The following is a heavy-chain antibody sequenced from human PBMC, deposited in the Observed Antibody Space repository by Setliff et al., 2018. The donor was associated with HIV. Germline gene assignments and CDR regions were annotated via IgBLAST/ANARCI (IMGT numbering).Heavy chain of an antibody. Sequence: SETLSLTCAVYGGSFSGYYWSWIRQPPGKGLEWNGEINHSGSTNYNMSLWSRVTISLDASRNQFSLELISVTAADTAVYYCAGGPGTTSIDYWAQGTLVTVSS. D-gene: IGHD1-26*01. V-gene: IGHV4-34*01. J-gene: IGHJ4*02. CDR1: GGSFSGYY. CDR2: INHSGST. CDR3: AGGPGTTSIDY.